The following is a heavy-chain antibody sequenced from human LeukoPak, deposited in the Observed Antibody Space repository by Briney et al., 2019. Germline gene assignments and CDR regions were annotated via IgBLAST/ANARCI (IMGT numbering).Heavy chain of an antibody. CDR1: GGSISSYY. V-gene: IGHV4-59*01. Sequence: SETLSLTCTVSGGSISSYYWSWIRQPPGKGLEWIGYIYYSGSTNYNPSLKSRVTISVDTSKNQFSLKLSSVTAADTAVYYCARAYGDYVDYWGQGTLVTVSS. CDR3: ARAYGDYVDY. D-gene: IGHD4-17*01. J-gene: IGHJ4*02. CDR2: IYYSGST.